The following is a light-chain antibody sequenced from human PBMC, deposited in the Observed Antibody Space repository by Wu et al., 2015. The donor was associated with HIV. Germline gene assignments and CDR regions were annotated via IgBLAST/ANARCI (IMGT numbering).Light chain of an antibody. CDR1: QTITSSY. CDR2: ETS. CDR3: QRYGSSPYT. V-gene: IGKV3-20*01. Sequence: EIVLTQSPGTLSLSPGERATLSCRASQTITSSYLAWYQQKPGQAPRLLIYETSSRATGIPYRFSGSGSGTDFTLTISRLEPEDFTVYYCQRYGSSPYTFGQGTKLEIK. J-gene: IGKJ2*01.